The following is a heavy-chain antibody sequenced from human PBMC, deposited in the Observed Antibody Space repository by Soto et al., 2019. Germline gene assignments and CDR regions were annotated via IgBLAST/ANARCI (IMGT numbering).Heavy chain of an antibody. Sequence: QVQLVQSGAEVRKPGASVKVSCQAFGYTFTAHTMHWVRQAPGQRLEWMGWINADSGNTKYSQKVQGRVTITWDTSASTAYMQLRSLRPEDTAVYYCARGAHRQQWLEGAPDFWGQGTLVTVSS. CDR3: ARGAHRQQWLEGAPDF. J-gene: IGHJ4*02. CDR2: INADSGNT. CDR1: GYTFTAHT. V-gene: IGHV1-3*01. D-gene: IGHD5-18*01.